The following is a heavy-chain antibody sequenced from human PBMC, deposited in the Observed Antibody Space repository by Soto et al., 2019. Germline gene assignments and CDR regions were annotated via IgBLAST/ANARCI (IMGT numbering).Heavy chain of an antibody. J-gene: IGHJ4*02. Sequence: PXEILSLTCTVSGGSISSGDYYWSWIRQPPGKGLEWIGYIYYSGSTYYNPSLKSRVTISVDTSKNQFSLKLSSVTAADTAVYYCARGMDGSSSWYPLDYWGQGTLVTVSS. CDR3: ARGMDGSSSWYPLDY. CDR2: IYYSGST. V-gene: IGHV4-30-4*01. CDR1: GGSISSGDYY. D-gene: IGHD6-13*01.